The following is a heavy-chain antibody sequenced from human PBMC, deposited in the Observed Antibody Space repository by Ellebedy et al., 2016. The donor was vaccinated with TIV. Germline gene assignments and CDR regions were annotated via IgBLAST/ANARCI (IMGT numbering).Heavy chain of an antibody. D-gene: IGHD1-26*01. CDR3: ATLGLVGALGDWFDP. J-gene: IGHJ5*02. CDR2: LRSSSSYI. Sequence: GESLKISCAASGFTFSSYTMTWARHAPGTGLECVSPLRSSSSYIYYADSVTGRFTISRDNAENSLYPQMNSLRTEDTAIYYCATLGLVGALGDWFDPWGQGTLVTVSS. CDR1: GFTFSSYT. V-gene: IGHV3-21*04.